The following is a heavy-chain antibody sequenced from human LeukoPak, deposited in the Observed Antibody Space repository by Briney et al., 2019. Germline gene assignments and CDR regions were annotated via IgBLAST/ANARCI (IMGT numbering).Heavy chain of an antibody. J-gene: IGHJ5*02. D-gene: IGHD3-10*01. Sequence: SETLSLTCAVYGGSFSGYYWSWIRQPPGKGLEWIGEINHSGSTNYNPSLKSRVTISVDTSKNQFSLKLSSVTAADTAVYYCARGILGLLWFGESNWFDPWGQGTLVTVSS. CDR2: INHSGST. CDR1: GGSFSGYY. CDR3: ARGILGLLWFGESNWFDP. V-gene: IGHV4-34*01.